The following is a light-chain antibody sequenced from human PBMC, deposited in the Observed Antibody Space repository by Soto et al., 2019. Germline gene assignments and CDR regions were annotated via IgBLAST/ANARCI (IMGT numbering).Light chain of an antibody. V-gene: IGLV1-51*01. CDR2: VNN. CDR1: TSNIVNNF. J-gene: IGLJ2*01. CDR3: ATCDTRLSGVV. Sequence: QSVLTQPPSVSAAPGQKVTISCSGNTSNIVNNFVSWYQHLPGAAPKLLIYVNNKRPSGVPERFSGSKGGSSATLGIAGLQTGDEADYYCATCDTRLSGVVFGGGTKLTVL.